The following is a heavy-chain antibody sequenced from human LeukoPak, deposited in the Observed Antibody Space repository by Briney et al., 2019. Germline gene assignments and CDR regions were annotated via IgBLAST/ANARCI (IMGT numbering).Heavy chain of an antibody. V-gene: IGHV1-2*02. CDR2: INPNSGDT. CDR1: GHTFTASH. J-gene: IGHJ6*03. CDR3: ARSAEHCANGVCFTKYYMDV. D-gene: IGHD2-8*01. Sequence: GASVKVSCKTSGHTFTASHIHWVRQAPGQGLEWMGRINPNSGDTDYAQRFQGRVTMTRDTSINTAYMEVRRLTSDDTADYYCARSAEHCANGVCFTKYYMDVWGTGTTVTVSS.